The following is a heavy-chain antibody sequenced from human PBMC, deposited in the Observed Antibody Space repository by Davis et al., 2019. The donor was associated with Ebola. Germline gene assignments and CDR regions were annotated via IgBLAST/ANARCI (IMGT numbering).Heavy chain of an antibody. Sequence: GESLKISCAASGFTFSSYWMSWVRQAPGKRLEWVANIKQDGSEKYYVDSVKGRFTISRDNAKNSLYLQMNSLRAEDTAVYYCATGLPAARVYYYGMDVWGQGTTVTVSS. CDR2: IKQDGSEK. V-gene: IGHV3-7*01. D-gene: IGHD2-2*01. CDR3: ATGLPAARVYYYGMDV. J-gene: IGHJ6*02. CDR1: GFTFSSYW.